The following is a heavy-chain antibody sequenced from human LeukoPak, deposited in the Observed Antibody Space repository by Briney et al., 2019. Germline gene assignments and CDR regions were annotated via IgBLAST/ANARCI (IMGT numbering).Heavy chain of an antibody. CDR2: MNVKTGAT. J-gene: IGHJ4*02. CDR1: GYTFTDYY. Sequence: ASVTVSCKASGYTFTDYYIHWVRQAPGHGLEWLGWMNVKTGATSSAQRFPGRFTMTRDTSIGTASMEFSSLTSDDTAVYYCARQSGTYWGLDYWGQGTLVTVSS. CDR3: ARQSGTYWGLDY. V-gene: IGHV1-2*02. D-gene: IGHD1-26*01.